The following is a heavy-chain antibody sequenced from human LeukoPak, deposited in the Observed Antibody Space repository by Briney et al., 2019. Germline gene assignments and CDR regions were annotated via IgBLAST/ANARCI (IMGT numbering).Heavy chain of an antibody. J-gene: IGHJ4*02. CDR3: ARSGWNGFRADY. V-gene: IGHV3-11*01. D-gene: IGHD6-19*01. Sequence: GGSLRLFCAASGFTFSDYYMSWLRQAPGKGLAWVSYISSSGSTIYYADSVKGRFTIARDNAKNSLYLQMNSLRAEDTAVYYRARSGWNGFRADYWGQGTLVTVSS. CDR1: GFTFSDYY. CDR2: ISSSGSTI.